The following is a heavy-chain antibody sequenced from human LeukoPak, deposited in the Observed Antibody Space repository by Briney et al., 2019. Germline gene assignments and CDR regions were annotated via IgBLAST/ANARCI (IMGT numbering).Heavy chain of an antibody. CDR2: IIPIFGTA. Sequence: SVKVSCKASGGTFSSYAVSWVRQAPGQGLEWMGGIIPIFGTANYAQKFQGRVTISTDESTSTAYMELSSLRSEDTAVYYCARVVTTYYYYYMDVWGKGTTVTVSS. CDR1: GGTFSSYA. V-gene: IGHV1-69*05. D-gene: IGHD4-11*01. J-gene: IGHJ6*03. CDR3: ARVVTTYYYYYMDV.